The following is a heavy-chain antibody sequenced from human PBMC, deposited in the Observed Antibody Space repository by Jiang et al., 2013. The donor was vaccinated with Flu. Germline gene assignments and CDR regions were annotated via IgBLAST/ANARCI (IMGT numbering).Heavy chain of an antibody. Sequence: VQLLESGGGLVQPGGSLRLSCAASRFTFSNYWMSWVRQAPGKGLEWVANIKQDGTEKYYVDSVKGRFTISRDNTKNSLYLQMNSLRAEDTAVYYCARDRTGYSGYESHFDYWGQGTLVTVSS. D-gene: IGHD5-12*01. CDR3: ARDRTGYSGYESHFDY. CDR1: RFTFSNYW. J-gene: IGHJ4*02. V-gene: IGHV3-7*03. CDR2: IKQDGTEK.